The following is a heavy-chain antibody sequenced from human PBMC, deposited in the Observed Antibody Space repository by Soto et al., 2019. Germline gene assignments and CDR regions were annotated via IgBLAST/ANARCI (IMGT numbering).Heavy chain of an antibody. V-gene: IGHV4-30-4*01. J-gene: IGHJ4*02. CDR3: ARGLSGDKVDY. CDR2: IYDSGNT. CDR1: GGSISSDDYC. Sequence: QVQLQESCPGLVEPSQTLSLTCTVSGGSISSDDYCWSWSRQSPGKGLEWIGHIYDSGNTYSNPFLKSRVTISGDTSNYQFSLRLSSVTAADTAVYYCARGLSGDKVDYWGQGTVVTVSS. D-gene: IGHD1-26*01.